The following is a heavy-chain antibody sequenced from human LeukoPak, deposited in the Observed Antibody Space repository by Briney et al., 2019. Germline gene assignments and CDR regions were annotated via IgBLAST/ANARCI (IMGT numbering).Heavy chain of an antibody. V-gene: IGHV1-8*01. CDR3: ARTHPYYDILTGYYKGGWFDP. CDR2: MNPNSGNT. J-gene: IGHJ5*02. CDR1: GYTFTSYE. D-gene: IGHD3-9*01. Sequence: ASVKVSCKASGYTFTSYETNWVRQATGQGLEWMGWMNPNSGNTGYTQKFQGRLTMTRNTSISTAYMELSSLRSEDTAVYYCARTHPYYDILTGYYKGGWFDPWGQGTLVTVSS.